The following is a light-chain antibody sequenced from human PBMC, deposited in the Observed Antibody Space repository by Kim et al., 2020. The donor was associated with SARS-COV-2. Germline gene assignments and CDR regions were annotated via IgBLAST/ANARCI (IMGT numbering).Light chain of an antibody. Sequence: QPASISCRSSQSLVNRDGNTYLNWLHQRPGQSPRRLIYQVSKRDSGVPDRFSGSGSGTDFTLEISGVEAEDVGVYYCLQGTHWPKTFGQGTKLEI. V-gene: IGKV2-30*01. CDR3: LQGTHWPKT. CDR2: QVS. J-gene: IGKJ2*01. CDR1: QSLVNRDGNTY.